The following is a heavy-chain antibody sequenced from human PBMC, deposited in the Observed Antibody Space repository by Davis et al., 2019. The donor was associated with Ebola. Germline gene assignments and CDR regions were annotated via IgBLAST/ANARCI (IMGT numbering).Heavy chain of an antibody. V-gene: IGHV4-31*03. Sequence: MPSETLSLTCTVSGGSISSGGYYWSWIRQHPGKGLEWIGYIHYSGSTYYNPSLRTRVTISLDTSKNQFSLKLSSVTAADTAVYYFARIEDYGYEYYFDYWGQGTLVTVSS. CDR2: IHYSGST. CDR3: ARIEDYGYEYYFDY. CDR1: GGSISSGGYY. D-gene: IGHD4-17*01. J-gene: IGHJ4*02.